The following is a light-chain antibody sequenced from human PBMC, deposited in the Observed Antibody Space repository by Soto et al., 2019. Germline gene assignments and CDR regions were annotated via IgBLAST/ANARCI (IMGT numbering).Light chain of an antibody. CDR3: SSYTSSSTRV. CDR1: SSDVGGYNY. Sequence: QSVLTQPASVSGSPGQSITISCTGTSSDVGGYNYVSWYQQHPGKAPKLMIYDVSNRPSGVSNRFSGSKSGNTASLTISRLQAEDEADYYCSSYTSSSTRVFGTGTKLTVL. V-gene: IGLV2-14*01. CDR2: DVS. J-gene: IGLJ1*01.